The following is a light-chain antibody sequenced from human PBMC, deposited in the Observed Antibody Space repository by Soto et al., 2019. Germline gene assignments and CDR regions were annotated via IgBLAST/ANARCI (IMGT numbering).Light chain of an antibody. CDR2: LGS. Sequence: DIVMTQSPLSLPVTPGEAASISCRSSESLVFTNGYNYLDWYVQKPGQSPQLLIYLGSHRAPGVPDRFSGSGSGTDFTLKISRVEAEDVGFYYCMQGVETPFTFGPGTKVDIK. V-gene: IGKV2-28*01. CDR1: ESLVFTNGYNY. CDR3: MQGVETPFT. J-gene: IGKJ3*01.